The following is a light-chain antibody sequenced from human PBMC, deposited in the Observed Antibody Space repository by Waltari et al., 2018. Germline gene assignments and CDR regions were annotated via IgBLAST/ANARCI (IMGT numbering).Light chain of an antibody. V-gene: IGLV2-11*01. J-gene: IGLJ2*01. CDR2: DVK. CDR1: SSDVGAYNH. CDR3: CSYAGNYILV. Sequence: QSALTQPRSVSGSPGQSVTISCSGSSSDVGAYNHVSWYQQHPDKAPKVMIYDVKKRPSGVPDRFSGAKSDNTASLTISGLQAEDEADYYCCSYAGNYILVFGGGTKLTVL.